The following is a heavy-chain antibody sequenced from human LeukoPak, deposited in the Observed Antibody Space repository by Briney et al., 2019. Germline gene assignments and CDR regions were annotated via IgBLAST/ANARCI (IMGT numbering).Heavy chain of an antibody. J-gene: IGHJ4*02. V-gene: IGHV3-7*03. CDR3: AKEGRSLQTY. CDR2: IKEDGIET. Sequence: GGSLRLSCAASGFMFSSNWMSWVRLAPGKGLEWVANIKEDGIETYYVDSVKGRFTISRDNAKNSLYLQMNSLRVEDTAVYYCAKEGRSLQTYWGQGTLVTVSS. CDR1: GFMFSSNW. D-gene: IGHD5-24*01.